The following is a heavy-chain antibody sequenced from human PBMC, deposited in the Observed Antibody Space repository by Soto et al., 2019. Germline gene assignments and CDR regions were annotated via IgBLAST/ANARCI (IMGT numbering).Heavy chain of an antibody. D-gene: IGHD2-15*01. CDR1: GGTFSSYA. J-gene: IGHJ4*02. CDR3: ARKMGYCSGGSCLVDFDY. Sequence: QVQLVQSGAEVKKPGSSVKVSCKASGGTFSSYAISWVRQAPGQGLEWMGGIIPIFGTANYAQKFQGRGTITADESTSTAYMELSSLRSEDTAVYYCARKMGYCSGGSCLVDFDYWGQGPLVTVSS. CDR2: IIPIFGTA. V-gene: IGHV1-69*01.